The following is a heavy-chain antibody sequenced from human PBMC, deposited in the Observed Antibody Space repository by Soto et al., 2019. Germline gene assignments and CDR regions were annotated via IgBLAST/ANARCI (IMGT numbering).Heavy chain of an antibody. V-gene: IGHV3-15*07. Sequence: GGSLRLSCAASGFAFSNAWINWVRQAPGKGLEWVGRIKSKALGGTTDFAAPVRGRFAITRDDSRNMVYMQMNSLNTEDTAVYYCTTDPYSTTIEVRIDYWGHGPLVTVSS. CDR1: GFAFSNAW. J-gene: IGHJ4*01. D-gene: IGHD3-22*01. CDR2: IKSKALGGTT. CDR3: TTDPYSTTIEVRIDY.